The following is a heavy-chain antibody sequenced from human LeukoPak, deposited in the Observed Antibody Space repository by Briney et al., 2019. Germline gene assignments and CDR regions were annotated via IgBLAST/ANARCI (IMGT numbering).Heavy chain of an antibody. D-gene: IGHD4-17*01. CDR2: ISVYNGNT. CDR3: ARGTYGDEIRDAFDI. J-gene: IGHJ3*02. V-gene: IGHV1-18*01. CDR1: GYTFTNYG. Sequence: ASVKVSCKASGYTFTNYGISWVRQAPGQGLEWMRWISVYNGNTNYAQKLQGRVTMTTDTSSSTAYMELRSLRSEDTAVYYCARGTYGDEIRDAFDIWGQGTMVTVSS.